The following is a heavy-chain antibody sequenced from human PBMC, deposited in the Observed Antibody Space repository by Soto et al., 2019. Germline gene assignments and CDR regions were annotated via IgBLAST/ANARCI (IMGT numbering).Heavy chain of an antibody. CDR1: GGTFSSYA. Sequence: RASVKVSCKASGGTFSSYAISWVRQAPGQGLEWMGGIIPIFGTANYAQKFQGRVTITADESTSTAYMELSSLRSEDTAVYYCARDMEDCSGGSCYWFDPWGQGTLVTVSS. CDR2: IIPIFGTA. J-gene: IGHJ5*02. CDR3: ARDMEDCSGGSCYWFDP. V-gene: IGHV1-69*13. D-gene: IGHD2-15*01.